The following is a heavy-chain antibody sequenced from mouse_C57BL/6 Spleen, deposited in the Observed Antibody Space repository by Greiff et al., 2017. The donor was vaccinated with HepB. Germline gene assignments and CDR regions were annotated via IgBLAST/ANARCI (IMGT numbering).Heavy chain of an antibody. CDR1: GFSLTSYG. CDR3: ARLYYGNYEGDYYAMDY. Sequence: QVHVKQSGPGLVQPSQSLSITCTVSGFSLTSYGVHWVRQSPGKGLEWLGVIWSGGSTDYNAAFISRLSISKDNSKSQVFFKMNSLQADDTAIYYCARLYYGNYEGDYYAMDYWGQGTSVTVSS. J-gene: IGHJ4*01. CDR2: IWSGGST. V-gene: IGHV2-2*01. D-gene: IGHD2-1*01.